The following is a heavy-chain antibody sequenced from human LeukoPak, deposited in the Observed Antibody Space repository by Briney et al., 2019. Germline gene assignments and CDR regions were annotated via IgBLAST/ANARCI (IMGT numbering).Heavy chain of an antibody. Sequence: GGSLRLSCAASGFTFSSYSMNWVRQAPGKGLEWVSYISSTTRTIYYAESVKGRFTISRDNSKNTLYLQMNSLRAEDTAVYYCAKISNYDILTGYSPAGLDYWGQGTLVTVSS. CDR3: AKISNYDILTGYSPAGLDY. V-gene: IGHV3-48*01. CDR1: GFTFSSYS. CDR2: ISSTTRTI. D-gene: IGHD3-9*01. J-gene: IGHJ4*02.